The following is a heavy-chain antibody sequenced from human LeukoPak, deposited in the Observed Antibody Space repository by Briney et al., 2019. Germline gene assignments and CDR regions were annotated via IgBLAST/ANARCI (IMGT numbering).Heavy chain of an antibody. CDR2: IIPIFGTA. V-gene: IGHV1-69*05. CDR3: ARAPRIAAAGLDAFDI. J-gene: IGHJ3*02. CDR1: GGTFSSYA. D-gene: IGHD6-13*01. Sequence: GASVKVSCKASGGTFSSYAISWVRQAPGQGLEWMGGIIPIFGTANYARKFQGRVTITTDESTSTAYMELSSLRSEDTAVYYCARAPRIAAAGLDAFDIWGQGTMVTVSS.